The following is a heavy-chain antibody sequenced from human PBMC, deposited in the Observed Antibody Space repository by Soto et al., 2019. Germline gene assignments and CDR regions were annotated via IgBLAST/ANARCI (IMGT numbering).Heavy chain of an antibody. J-gene: IGHJ2*01. CDR2: INSHGSST. CDR3: ARGIGAAAGYWYFDL. V-gene: IGHV3-74*01. D-gene: IGHD6-13*01. Sequence: QLVESEGGLVQPGGSLRLSCAASGFTFSSYWMHWVRQPQGKGRVWVSRINSHGSSTSYADSVKGRFTISRDNAKNMLYLQMNSLRAEDTAVYYCARGIGAAAGYWYFDLWGRGTLVTVSS. CDR1: GFTFSSYW.